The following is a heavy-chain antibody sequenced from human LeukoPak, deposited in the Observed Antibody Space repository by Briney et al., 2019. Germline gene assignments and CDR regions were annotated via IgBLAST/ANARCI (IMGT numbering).Heavy chain of an antibody. CDR1: GYSFTGYY. V-gene: IGHV1-2*02. CDR2: IDPHNGAT. D-gene: IGHD3-3*01. J-gene: IGHJ4*02. CDR3: AREESGLRRYFDL. Sequence: ASVKVSCKASGYSFTGYYMHWVRQAPGQGLEWMGWIDPHNGATHYAQKFQGRVTMSRDTSSSTDYMEVSRLRPDDTALYYCAREESGLRRYFDLWGQGTLVTVSS.